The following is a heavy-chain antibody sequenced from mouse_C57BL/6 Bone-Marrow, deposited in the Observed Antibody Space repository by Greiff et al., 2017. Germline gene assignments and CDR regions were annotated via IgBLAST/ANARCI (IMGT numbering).Heavy chain of an antibody. J-gene: IGHJ3*01. CDR2: IHPNSGST. CDR3: ARSKRRIEPFAY. V-gene: IGHV1-64*01. Sequence: QVQLQQPGAELVKPGASVKLSCKACGYTFTSYWMHWVKQRPGQGLEWIGMIHPNSGSTNYNEKFKSKATLTVDKSSSTAYMQLSSLTSEDSAVYYCARSKRRIEPFAYWGQGTLVTVSA. CDR1: GYTFTSYW.